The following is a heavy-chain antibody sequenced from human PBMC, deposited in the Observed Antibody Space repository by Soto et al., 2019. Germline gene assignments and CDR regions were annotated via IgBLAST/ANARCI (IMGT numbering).Heavy chain of an antibody. V-gene: IGHV3-33*01. D-gene: IGHD6-13*01. CDR2: IWYDGSKK. CDR3: ARDLSGSSSWYQFDY. J-gene: IGHJ4*02. Sequence: GGSLRLSCAASGFTFSSYGMHWVRQAPGKGLEWVAVIWYDGSKKYYADSVKGRFTISRDNSKNTLYLQMNSLRAEDTAVYYCARDLSGSSSWYQFDYWGQGTLVTV. CDR1: GFTFSSYG.